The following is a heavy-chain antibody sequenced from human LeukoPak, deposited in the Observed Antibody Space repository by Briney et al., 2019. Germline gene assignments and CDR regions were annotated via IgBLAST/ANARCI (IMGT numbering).Heavy chain of an antibody. CDR2: INPNSGGT. CDR3: ARGARLVQDY. J-gene: IGHJ4*02. Sequence: ASVKVSCKASGYTFTGYYMHWVRQAPGQGLQGGGRINPNSGGTHYERKFQGRVTMTRDKSISTAYMELSRLRSDDTAVYYCARGARLVQDYWGQGTLVTVSS. D-gene: IGHD6-19*01. V-gene: IGHV1-2*06. CDR1: GYTFTGYY.